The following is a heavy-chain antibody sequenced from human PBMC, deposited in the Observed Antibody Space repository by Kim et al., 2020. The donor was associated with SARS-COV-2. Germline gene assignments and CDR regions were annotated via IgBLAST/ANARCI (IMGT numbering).Heavy chain of an antibody. D-gene: IGHD6-6*01. Sequence: NYNPSLKSRVTLSVDTSKNQFSLKLSSVTAADTAVYYCARAEAARGAFDIWGQGTMVTVSS. V-gene: IGHV4-4*07. J-gene: IGHJ3*02. CDR3: ARAEAARGAFDI.